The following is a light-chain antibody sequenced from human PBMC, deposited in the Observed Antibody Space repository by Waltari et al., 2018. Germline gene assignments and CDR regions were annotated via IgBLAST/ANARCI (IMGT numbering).Light chain of an antibody. CDR2: YDS. CDR1: KIESTS. CDR3: QVWDANTDPGV. V-gene: IGLV3-21*01. Sequence: SYVLTQPPSVSVAPGETARLTCGGNKIESTSVHWYRQRPGQAPVLVISYDSDRPSGIPDRLSGSNSGNTATLTISRVEAGDEADYYCQVWDANTDPGVFGTGTEVTVL. J-gene: IGLJ1*01.